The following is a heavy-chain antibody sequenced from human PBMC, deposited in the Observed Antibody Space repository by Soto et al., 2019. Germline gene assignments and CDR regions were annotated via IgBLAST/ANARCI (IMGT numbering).Heavy chain of an antibody. CDR2: IWYDGSNK. CDR1: GFTFSSYG. CDR3: ARGIIGYCSSTSCYIFDY. J-gene: IGHJ4*02. Sequence: VQLVESGGGAVQPGRSLRLSCAASGFTFSSYGMHWVRQAPGKGLEWVAVIWYDGSNKYYADSVKGRFTISRDNSKNTLYLQMNCLRAEDTAVYYCARGIIGYCSSTSCYIFDYWGQGTLVTVSS. V-gene: IGHV3-33*01. D-gene: IGHD2-2*02.